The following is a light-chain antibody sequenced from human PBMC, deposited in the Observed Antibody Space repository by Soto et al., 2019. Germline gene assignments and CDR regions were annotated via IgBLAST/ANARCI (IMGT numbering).Light chain of an antibody. CDR3: QQSYITPLT. J-gene: IGKJ5*01. V-gene: IGKV1-39*01. CDR2: AAS. Sequence: DIQMTQSPSSLSASVGDRVTITCRASQSISTYLSWYQQTPGKAPKLLIYAASSLQSGVPSRFSGSGSGTDFTLSISSLQPEDFATYYCQQSYITPLTFGQVTRLEIK. CDR1: QSISTY.